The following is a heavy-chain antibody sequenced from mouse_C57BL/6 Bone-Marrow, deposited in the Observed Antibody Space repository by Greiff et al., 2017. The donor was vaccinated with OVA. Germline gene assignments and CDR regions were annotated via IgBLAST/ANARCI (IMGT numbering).Heavy chain of an antibody. J-gene: IGHJ1*03. D-gene: IGHD2-3*01. Sequence: EVQLQESGPELVKPGASVKIPCKASGYTFTDYNMDWVKQSHGKSLEWIGDINPNNGGTIYNQKFKGKATLTVDKSSSTAYMELRSLTSEDTAVYYCARSPDGYYVYFDVWGTGTTVTVSS. CDR3: ARSPDGYYVYFDV. CDR1: GYTFTDYN. CDR2: INPNNGGT. V-gene: IGHV1-18*01.